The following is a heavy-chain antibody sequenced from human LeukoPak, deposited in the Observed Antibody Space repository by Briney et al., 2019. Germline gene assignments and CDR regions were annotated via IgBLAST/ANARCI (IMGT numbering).Heavy chain of an antibody. Sequence: GGSLRLSCAASGFTFSSFSMRWVRQAPGNGLEWVAVISNDGSHRYYADSVKGRFTISRDNSKNTLSLEMNTLRPEDTALFYCARDPNRLADYGGDYFDRWGQGTLVTVSS. CDR3: ARDPNRLADYGGDYFDR. J-gene: IGHJ4*02. CDR1: GFTFSSFS. CDR2: ISNDGSHR. D-gene: IGHD4-23*01. V-gene: IGHV3-30*04.